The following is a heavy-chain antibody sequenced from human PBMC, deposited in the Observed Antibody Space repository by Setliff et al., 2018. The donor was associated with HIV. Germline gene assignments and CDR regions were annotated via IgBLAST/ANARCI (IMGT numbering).Heavy chain of an antibody. J-gene: IGHJ3*01. CDR1: GLTLSNSA. D-gene: IGHD3-22*01. V-gene: IGHV3-23*01. CDR3: AKLDYYDYSGSWARKVAIDF. Sequence: TGGSLRLSCAASGLTLSNSAMTWVRQKPWRGLEWVLLIQSGGIIYYADSVKGRFTISRDNSNNTLSLQMSSLRAEDTALYYCAKLDYYDYSGSWARKVAIDFWGRGTMVTVSS. CDR2: IQSGGII.